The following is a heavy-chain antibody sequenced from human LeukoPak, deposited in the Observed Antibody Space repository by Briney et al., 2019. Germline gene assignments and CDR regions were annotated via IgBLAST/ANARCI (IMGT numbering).Heavy chain of an antibody. CDR1: GYSFTSYW. CDR3: ASRNYDFWSGSGYYYYYMDV. CDR2: IYPGDSDT. D-gene: IGHD3-3*01. Sequence: GGSLKISFKGSGYSFTSYWIGWVRPMPGKGLEWMGIIYPGDSDTRYSPSFQGQVTISADKSISTAYLQWSSLKASDTAMYYCASRNYDFWSGSGYYYYYMDVWGKGTTVTVSS. V-gene: IGHV5-51*01. J-gene: IGHJ6*03.